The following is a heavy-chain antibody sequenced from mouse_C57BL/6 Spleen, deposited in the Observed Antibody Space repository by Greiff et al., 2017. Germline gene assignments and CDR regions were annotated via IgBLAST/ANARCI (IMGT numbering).Heavy chain of an antibody. CDR3: AGHGLRDDMDF. CDR1: GFTFSSYG. D-gene: IGHD1-1*01. Sequence: EVMLVESGGDLVKPGGSLKLSCAASGFTFSSYGMSWVRQTPDKRLEWVATISSGVSYTYYPDSVMGRFTISGDNAKNTLYLQMSSLKSEDTAMYCDAGHGLRDDMDFWGQGTSVTVSS. CDR2: ISSGVSYT. V-gene: IGHV5-6*01. J-gene: IGHJ4*01.